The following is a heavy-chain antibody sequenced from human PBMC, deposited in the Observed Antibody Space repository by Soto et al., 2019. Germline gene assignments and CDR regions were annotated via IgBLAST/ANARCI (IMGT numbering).Heavy chain of an antibody. Sequence: SDTLSLTCTVSGGSISSGGYYWSWIRQHPGKGLEWIGYIYYSGSTYYNPSLKSRVTISVDTSKNQFSLKLNSVTAADTAVYYCARPSEFKDSSGWSAFDYWGQGTLVTVSS. CDR3: ARPSEFKDSSGWSAFDY. D-gene: IGHD6-19*01. J-gene: IGHJ4*02. CDR1: GGSISSGGYY. CDR2: IYYSGST. V-gene: IGHV4-31*03.